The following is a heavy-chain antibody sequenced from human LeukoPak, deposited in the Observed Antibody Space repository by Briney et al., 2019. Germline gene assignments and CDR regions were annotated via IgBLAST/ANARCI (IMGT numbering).Heavy chain of an antibody. D-gene: IGHD4-11*01. CDR3: AREGGIYRFLDN. Sequence: SETLSLTCTVSGDSISGYYWSWIRQPAGKGLEWIGRISTSGTTNYNSSLKSRVTMSVDTSKNQVSLNLTSVTAADTAVYFCAREGGIYRFLDNWGQGTLVTVSS. CDR2: ISTSGTT. V-gene: IGHV4-4*07. CDR1: GDSISGYY. J-gene: IGHJ4*02.